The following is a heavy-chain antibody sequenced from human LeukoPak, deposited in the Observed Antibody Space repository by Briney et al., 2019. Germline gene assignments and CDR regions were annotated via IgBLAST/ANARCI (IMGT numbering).Heavy chain of an antibody. J-gene: IGHJ5*02. CDR1: GGSISSGGYY. V-gene: IGHV4-31*03. D-gene: IGHD6-13*01. Sequence: PSETLSLTCTVSGGSISSGGYYWSWIRQHPGKGLEWIGYIYYSGSTYYNPSLKSRVTISVDTSKNQFSLKLSSVTASDTAVYYCARRAAGRNWFDPWGQGTLVTVSS. CDR2: IYYSGST. CDR3: ARRAAGRNWFDP.